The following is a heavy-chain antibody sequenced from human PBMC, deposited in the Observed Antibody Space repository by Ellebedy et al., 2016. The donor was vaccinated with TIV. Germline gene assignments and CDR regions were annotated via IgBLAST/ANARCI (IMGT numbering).Heavy chain of an antibody. CDR3: ARSPPYYYDSGNNWFDP. CDR2: INPNSGGT. V-gene: IGHV1-2*02. CDR1: GYTFTGYS. D-gene: IGHD3-10*01. Sequence: AASVKVSCKASGYTFTGYSLHWVRQAPGQGLEWMGWINPNSGGTNYAQQFQGRVTMTRDTSISTAYMELSRLRSDDTAVYYCARSPPYYYDSGNNWFDPWGQGTLVTVSS. J-gene: IGHJ5*02.